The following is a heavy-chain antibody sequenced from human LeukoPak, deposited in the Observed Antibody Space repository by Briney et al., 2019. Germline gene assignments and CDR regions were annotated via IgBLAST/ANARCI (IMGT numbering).Heavy chain of an antibody. V-gene: IGHV5-51*01. CDR2: IYPGDSDT. CDR3: ARRVAVAGHLRYYYMDV. J-gene: IGHJ6*03. D-gene: IGHD6-19*01. Sequence: GESLKISCKGSGYSFTSYWIGWVRQMPGKGLEWMGIIYPGDSDTRYSPSFQGQVTISADKSISTAYLQWSSLKASDTAMYYCARRVAVAGHLRYYYMDVWGKGTTVTVSS. CDR1: GYSFTSYW.